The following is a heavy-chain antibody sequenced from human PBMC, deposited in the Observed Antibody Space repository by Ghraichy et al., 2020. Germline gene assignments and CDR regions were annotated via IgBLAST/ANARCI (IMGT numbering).Heavy chain of an antibody. Sequence: SETLSLTCTVSGGSISSSSYYWGWIRQPPGKGLEWIVCIYYSGSTYYNLSLQSRVTISVDTTKNQFYLNLSSVTAADTAVYYCARHEIASPYLGVATWGRIRKYNGIDVWGQGTTVTVSS. V-gene: IGHV4-39*01. CDR3: ARHEIASPYLGVATWGRIRKYNGIDV. J-gene: IGHJ6*02. CDR1: GGSISSSSYY. D-gene: IGHD5-12*01. CDR2: IYYSGST.